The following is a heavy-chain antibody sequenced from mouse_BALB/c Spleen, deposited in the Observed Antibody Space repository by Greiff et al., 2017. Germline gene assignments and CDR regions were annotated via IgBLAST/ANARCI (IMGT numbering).Heavy chain of an antibody. D-gene: IGHD2-14*01. J-gene: IGHJ3*01. V-gene: IGHV1-18*01. CDR2: INPNNGGT. Sequence: EVQLQESGPELVKPGASVKISCKTSGYTFTEYTMHWVKQRHGKSLEWIGGINPNNGGTSYNQKFKGKATLTVDKYSSTAYMELRSLTSEDSAVYYCARSENYYRYDFAYWGQGTLVTVSA. CDR3: ARSENYYRYDFAY. CDR1: GYTFTEYT.